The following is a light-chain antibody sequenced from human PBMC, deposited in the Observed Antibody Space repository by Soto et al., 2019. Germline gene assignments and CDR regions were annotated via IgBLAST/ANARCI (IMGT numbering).Light chain of an antibody. J-gene: IGKJ3*01. CDR1: RTISTW. Sequence: DIQMTQSPSNLSASVGDRVTITCRASRTISTWLAWYQQKPGKAPKLLIFDASSLQSGVPSRFSGSGSGTEFTLTISSLQPDDFATYYCQQYHSYAFTFGPWDQSGH. V-gene: IGKV1-5*01. CDR2: DAS. CDR3: QQYHSYAFT.